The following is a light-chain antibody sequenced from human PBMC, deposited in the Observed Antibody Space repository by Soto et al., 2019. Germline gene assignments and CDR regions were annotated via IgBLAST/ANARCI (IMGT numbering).Light chain of an antibody. CDR2: DTS. Sequence: EIVLTQSPGTLSLSPGERATLSCRASQSLSSRSLAWYQQKPGQAPRLLIYDTSSRATDIPDRFTGSGSGTDFTLTISRLEPEDFAGYYCLQYIMSPYTFGQGTKLEIK. CDR3: LQYIMSPYT. V-gene: IGKV3-20*01. CDR1: QSLSSRS. J-gene: IGKJ2*01.